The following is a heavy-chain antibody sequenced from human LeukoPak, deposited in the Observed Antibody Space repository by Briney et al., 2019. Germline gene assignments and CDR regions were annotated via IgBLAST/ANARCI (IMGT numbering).Heavy chain of an antibody. D-gene: IGHD3-10*02. Sequence: GGSLRLSCAASGFTVSSNYMSGVRQAPGRGLEWVANIKQDGSEKYYVDSVKGRFTISRDNAKNSLYLQMNSLRAENTAVYYCAELGITMIGGVWGKGTTVTISS. CDR1: GFTVSSNY. CDR3: AELGITMIGGV. V-gene: IGHV3-7*01. CDR2: IKQDGSEK. J-gene: IGHJ6*04.